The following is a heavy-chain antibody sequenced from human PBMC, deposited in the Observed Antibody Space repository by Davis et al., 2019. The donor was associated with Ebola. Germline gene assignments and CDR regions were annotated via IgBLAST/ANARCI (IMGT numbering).Heavy chain of an antibody. CDR1: GYTFTSYA. CDR3: ARVSLDPYYYDSSGYYYFDY. D-gene: IGHD3-22*01. CDR2: INAGNGNT. Sequence: ASVKVSCKASGYTFTSYAMHWVRQAPGQRLEWMGWINAGNGNTKYSQKFQGRVTITRDTSASTAYMELSSLRSEDTAVYYCARVSLDPYYYDSSGYYYFDYWGQGTLVTVSS. V-gene: IGHV1-3*01. J-gene: IGHJ4*02.